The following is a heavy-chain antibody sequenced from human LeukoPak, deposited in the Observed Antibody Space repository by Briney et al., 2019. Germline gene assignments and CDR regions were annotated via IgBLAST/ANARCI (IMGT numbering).Heavy chain of an antibody. Sequence: SETLSLTCAVYGGSFSGYYWSWIRQPPGKGLEWIGEINHSGSTNYNPSLKSRVTISVDTSKNQFSLKLSSVTAADTAVYYCAGLPHSRLRHYYYGMDVWGQGTTVTVSS. CDR3: AGLPHSRLRHYYYGMDV. V-gene: IGHV4-34*01. CDR2: INHSGST. J-gene: IGHJ6*02. CDR1: GGSFSGYY. D-gene: IGHD3-16*01.